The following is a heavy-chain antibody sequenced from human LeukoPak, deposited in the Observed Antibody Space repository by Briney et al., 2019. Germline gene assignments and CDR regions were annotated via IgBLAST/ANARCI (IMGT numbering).Heavy chain of an antibody. J-gene: IGHJ4*02. D-gene: IGHD5-12*01. CDR3: ARVDGYSGYDNFDY. CDR2: INPNSGGT. Sequence: GASVKVSCKASGYTFTSYAMHWVRQAPGQRLEWMGWINPNSGGTNYAQKFQGRVTMTRDTSISTAYMELSRLRSDDTAVYYCARVDGYSGYDNFDYWGQGTLVTVSS. V-gene: IGHV1-2*02. CDR1: GYTFTSYA.